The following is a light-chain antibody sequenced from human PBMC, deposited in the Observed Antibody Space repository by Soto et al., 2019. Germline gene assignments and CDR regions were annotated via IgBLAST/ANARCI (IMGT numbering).Light chain of an antibody. CDR2: DAS. Sequence: IQMTQSPPSLSASVGDRVTLTCQASQDISNYLNWYQQKPGKAPKCLIYDASNLEGGVPSRFSGSGSGTEFTLSINSLHPDDSATYYCQQYNTYCTFGQGTKVDIK. V-gene: IGKV1-33*01. J-gene: IGKJ1*01. CDR3: QQYNTYCT. CDR1: QDISNY.